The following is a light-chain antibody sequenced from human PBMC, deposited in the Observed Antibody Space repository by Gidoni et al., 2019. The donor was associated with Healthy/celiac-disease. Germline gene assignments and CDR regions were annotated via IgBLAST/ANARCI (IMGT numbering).Light chain of an antibody. V-gene: IGLV1-51*01. CDR2: DNN. J-gene: IGLJ3*02. CDR3: GTWDSSLSAGV. CDR1: SSNIGNNY. Sequence: QSVLPQPPSVSAAPAQKVTISCSGSSSNIGNNYVSWYQQLPGTAPKLLIYDNNKRPSGIPDRFSGSKSGTSATLGITGLQTGDEADYYCGTWDSSLSAGVFGGGTKLTVL.